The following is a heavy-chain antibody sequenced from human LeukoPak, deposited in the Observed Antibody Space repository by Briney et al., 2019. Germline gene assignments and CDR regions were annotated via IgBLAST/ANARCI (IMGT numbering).Heavy chain of an antibody. D-gene: IGHD3-3*01. CDR2: ISSSGSTI. CDR3: AGIRFNTYYFDY. V-gene: IGHV3-11*01. CDR1: GFTFSDYY. Sequence: GGSLRLSCAASGFTFSDYYMSWIRQAPVKGLEWVSYISSSGSTIYYADSVKGRFTISRDNAKNSLYLQMNSLRAEDTAVYYCAGIRFNTYYFDYWGQGTLVTVSS. J-gene: IGHJ4*02.